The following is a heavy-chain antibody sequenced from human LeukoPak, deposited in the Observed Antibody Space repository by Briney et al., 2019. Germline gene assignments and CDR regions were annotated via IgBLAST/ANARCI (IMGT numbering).Heavy chain of an antibody. V-gene: IGHV3-23*01. D-gene: IGHD2-8*02. CDR2: ISGHGALK. J-gene: IGHJ5*02. CDR1: GFTFSRYC. CDR3: ARVLTGSWDWFDP. Sequence: GGSLRLSGAASGFTFSRYCMTWVRQAPGKGLEWVSTISGHGALKYYVDSVRGRFTISRDNSKNTLYLQMNSLSAEDTAVYYCARVLTGSWDWFDPWGQGTLVTVSS.